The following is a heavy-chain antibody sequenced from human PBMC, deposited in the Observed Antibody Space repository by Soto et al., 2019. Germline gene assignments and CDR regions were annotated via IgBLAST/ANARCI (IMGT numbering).Heavy chain of an antibody. V-gene: IGHV3-74*01. CDR1: GFDFSNTW. Sequence: PGGSLRLSCATPGFDFSNTWIHWVRQVPGQGLVWVSRINSDGSSIIYADSVKGRFTLSRDNAKNTVHLQMSSLRVEDTAVYYCAKDWYHTIDSWGQGIPVTVSS. CDR3: AKDWYHTIDS. CDR2: INSDGSSI. D-gene: IGHD1-20*01. J-gene: IGHJ4*02.